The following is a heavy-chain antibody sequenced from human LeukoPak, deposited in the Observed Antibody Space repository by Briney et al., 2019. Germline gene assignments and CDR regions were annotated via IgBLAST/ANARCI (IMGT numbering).Heavy chain of an antibody. V-gene: IGHV3-30*04. D-gene: IGHD6-13*01. CDR1: GFTFSSYA. CDR3: ARDWGGQQLAYNWFDP. Sequence: GGSLRLSCAASGFTFSSYAMHWVRQAPGKGLEWVAVISYDGSNKYYADSVKGRFTISRDNSKNTLYLQMNSLRAEDTAVYYCARDWGGQQLAYNWFDPWGQGTLVTVSS. CDR2: ISYDGSNK. J-gene: IGHJ5*02.